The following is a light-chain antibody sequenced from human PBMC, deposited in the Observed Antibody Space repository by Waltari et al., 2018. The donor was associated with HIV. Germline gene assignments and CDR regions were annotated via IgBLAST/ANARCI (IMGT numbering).Light chain of an antibody. J-gene: IGLJ1*01. V-gene: IGLV2-14*01. CDR1: SSDVGAYKY. CDR2: EVI. CDR3: SSYTSAETVV. Sequence: TGTSSDVGAYKYVSWYQQHPDKVPKLIIYEVINRPSGVSNRFSGSKSGNTASLTISGLQTEDEADYYCSSYTSAETVVFGVGTRVTVL.